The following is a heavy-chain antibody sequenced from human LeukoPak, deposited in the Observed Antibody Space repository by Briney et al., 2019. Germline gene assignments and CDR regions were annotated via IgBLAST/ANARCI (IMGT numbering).Heavy chain of an antibody. D-gene: IGHD6-13*01. J-gene: IGHJ4*02. Sequence: SETLSLTCTVSGGSISGYYWSWVRQPPGKGLGWIGFIYYSVSTSYNPSLKSRVTMSVDTSKNHFSLKLTSVTAADAAVYYCVRHEEDSSGWYGLGYWGQGTLVTVSS. CDR1: GGSISGYY. CDR3: VRHEEDSSGWYGLGY. CDR2: IYYSVST. V-gene: IGHV4-59*08.